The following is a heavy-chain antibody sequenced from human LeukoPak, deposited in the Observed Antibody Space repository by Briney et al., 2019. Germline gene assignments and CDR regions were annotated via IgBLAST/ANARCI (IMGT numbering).Heavy chain of an antibody. CDR3: ARDQALYFSYGDY. D-gene: IGHD3-16*01. J-gene: IGHJ4*02. Sequence: HSGRSLRLSCAASGFTFSNYGMPWVRQAPGKGLEWLAAIFYDGSNQHYADTVKGRFTISRDNSKNTLYLQVNSLTAEDTAVYFCARDQALYFSYGDYWGQGTLVTVSS. V-gene: IGHV3-33*01. CDR2: IFYDGSNQ. CDR1: GFTFSNYG.